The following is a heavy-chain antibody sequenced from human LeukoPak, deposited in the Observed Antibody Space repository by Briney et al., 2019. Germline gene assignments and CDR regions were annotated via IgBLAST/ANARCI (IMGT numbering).Heavy chain of an antibody. D-gene: IGHD2-2*01. J-gene: IGHJ2*01. Sequence: GGSLRLSCEASGSGMPFSSYGLHWVRQAPGKGLEWVAIIWYDGSNKYYADSVKGRFTISKDTSKNTLYLKMNSVRAEDTAVYYCVAIVVSGAIWQFDLWGRGTLVTVSS. CDR2: IWYDGSNK. V-gene: IGHV3-33*01. CDR1: GSGMPFSSYG. CDR3: VAIVVSGAIWQFDL.